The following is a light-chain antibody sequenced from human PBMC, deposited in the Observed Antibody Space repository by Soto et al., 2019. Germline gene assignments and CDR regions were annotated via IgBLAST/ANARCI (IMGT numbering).Light chain of an antibody. Sequence: DIFMTQSPSTLSVAPGERVTFSCRASQGVSRKLAWYQHKPGQAPRLLISGASTGATGIPARFSGSGSGTEFTLTISSLQSEDCEVYYCQQYHTWPITFGGGTKVDIK. CDR1: QGVSRK. CDR3: QQYHTWPIT. CDR2: GAS. V-gene: IGKV3-15*01. J-gene: IGKJ4*01.